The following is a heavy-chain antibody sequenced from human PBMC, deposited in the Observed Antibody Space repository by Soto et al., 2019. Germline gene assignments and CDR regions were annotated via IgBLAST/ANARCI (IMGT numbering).Heavy chain of an antibody. CDR3: ARDQEGVRPHYYGMDV. V-gene: IGHV4-31*03. D-gene: IGHD2-8*01. J-gene: IGHJ6*02. CDR1: GGSISSGGYY. CDR2: IYYSGST. Sequence: SETLSLTCTVSGGSISSGGYYWSWIRQHPGKGLEWIGYIYYSGSTYYNPSLKSRVTISVDMSKNQFSLKLSSVTAADTAVYYCARDQEGVRPHYYGMDVWGQGTTVTVSS.